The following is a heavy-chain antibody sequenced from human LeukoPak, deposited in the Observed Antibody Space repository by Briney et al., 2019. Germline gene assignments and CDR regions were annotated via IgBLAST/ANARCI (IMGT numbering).Heavy chain of an antibody. CDR3: ARGGGGYEFDY. CDR2: INPNSGAT. J-gene: IGHJ4*02. Sequence: ASVKVSCTASGYTFTGYYMHWVRQAPGQGLEWMGWINPNSGATNYAQKFQGRVTTTRDTSISTAYMELGRLRSDDTAVYYCARGGGGYEFDYWGQGTLVTVSS. V-gene: IGHV1-2*02. D-gene: IGHD5-12*01. CDR1: GYTFTGYY.